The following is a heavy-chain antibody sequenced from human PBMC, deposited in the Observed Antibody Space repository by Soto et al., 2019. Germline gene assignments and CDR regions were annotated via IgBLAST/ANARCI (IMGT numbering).Heavy chain of an antibody. CDR2: ISGSGGST. CDR3: AKDRSWSGYYTIDLRFDP. CDR1: GFTFSSYA. V-gene: IGHV3-23*01. Sequence: GGSLRLSCAASGFTFSSYAMSWVRQAPGKGLEWVSAISGSGGSTYYADSVKGRFTISRDNSKNTLYLQMNSLRAEDTAVYYCAKDRSWSGYYTIDLRFDPWGQGTLVTVSS. J-gene: IGHJ5*02. D-gene: IGHD3-3*01.